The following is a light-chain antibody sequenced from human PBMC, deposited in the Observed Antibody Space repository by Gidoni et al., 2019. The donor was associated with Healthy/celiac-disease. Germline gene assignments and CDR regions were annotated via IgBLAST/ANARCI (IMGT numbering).Light chain of an antibody. CDR3: QQSYSTPT. J-gene: IGKJ1*01. V-gene: IGKV1-39*01. CDR2: AAS. CDR1: QSISSY. Sequence: DIQMTQSQSSLLASVGDRVTITCRASQSISSYLNWYQQKPGKAPKLLFYAASSLQSGVPSRFSGSGSGTDFTLTISSLQPEDFATYYCQQSYSTPTFGQGTKVEIK.